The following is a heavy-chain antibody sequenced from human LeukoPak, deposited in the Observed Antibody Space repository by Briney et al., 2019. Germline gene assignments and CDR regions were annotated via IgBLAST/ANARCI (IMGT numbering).Heavy chain of an antibody. CDR1: GFTFDDYG. V-gene: IGHV3-20*04. D-gene: IGHD4-23*01. CDR3: VRSSTEVD. Sequence: GGSLRLSCAASGFTFDDYGMSWVRQAPGKGLEWISGINRNGDSANYADSVKGRFTISRDNAKNSLYLQMNSLRAEDTALYYCVRSSTEVDWGQGTRVTVSP. CDR2: INRNGDSA. J-gene: IGHJ4*02.